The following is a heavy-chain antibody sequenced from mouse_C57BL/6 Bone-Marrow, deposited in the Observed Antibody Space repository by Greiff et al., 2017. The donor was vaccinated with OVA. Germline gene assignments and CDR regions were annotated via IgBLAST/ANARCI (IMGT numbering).Heavy chain of an antibody. Sequence: VKLMESGAELVRPGASVTLSCKASGYTFTDYEMHWVKQTPVHGLEWIGAIDPETGGTAYNQKFKGKAILTADKSSSTAYMELRSLTSEDSAVYYCTREDYYGSSPYWYFDVWGTGTTVTVSS. J-gene: IGHJ1*03. D-gene: IGHD1-1*01. CDR1: GYTFTDYE. V-gene: IGHV1-15*01. CDR2: IDPETGGT. CDR3: TREDYYGSSPYWYFDV.